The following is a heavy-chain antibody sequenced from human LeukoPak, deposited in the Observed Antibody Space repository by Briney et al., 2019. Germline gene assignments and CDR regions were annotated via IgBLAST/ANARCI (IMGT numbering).Heavy chain of an antibody. CDR2: ISSSSSYI. J-gene: IGHJ6*02. CDR1: GFTFSSYS. V-gene: IGHV3-21*01. CDR3: ARDAEDIVVVVATGSYGMDV. Sequence: GGSLRLSCAASGFTFSSYSMNWVRQAPGKGLEWVSSISSSSSYIYYADSVKGRFTISRDNAKNSLYLQMNSLRAEDTAVYYCARDAEDIVVVVATGSYGMDVWGQGTRSPSP. D-gene: IGHD2-15*01.